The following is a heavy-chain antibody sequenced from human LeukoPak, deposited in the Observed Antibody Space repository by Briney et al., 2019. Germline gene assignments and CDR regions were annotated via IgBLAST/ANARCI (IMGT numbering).Heavy chain of an antibody. V-gene: IGHV4-34*01. CDR2: INHNGST. Sequence: SETLSLTCAVYGGSFSGYYWSWIRQPPGKGLEWLGEINHNGSTNYNPSLTSRVTISVDTRKNQLSLKRSSVTAAETAVYYCARGGYSSSWRAEYFQHWGQGTLVTVSS. D-gene: IGHD6-13*01. CDR1: GGSFSGYY. J-gene: IGHJ1*01. CDR3: ARGGYSSSWRAEYFQH.